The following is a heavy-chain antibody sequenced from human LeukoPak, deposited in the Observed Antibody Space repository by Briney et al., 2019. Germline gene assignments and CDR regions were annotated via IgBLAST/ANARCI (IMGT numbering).Heavy chain of an antibody. CDR1: GYTFTSYY. V-gene: IGHV1-46*01. J-gene: IGHJ4*02. D-gene: IGHD6-19*01. CDR2: INPSGGST. Sequence: ASVKVSCKASGYTFTSYYMHWVRQAPGQGLEWMGIINPSGGSTSYAQKFQGRVTMTRDTSTSTVYMELSSLRSEDTAVYYCARSHMGYSSGWYLDYWGQGTLVTVSS. CDR3: ARSHMGYSSGWYLDY.